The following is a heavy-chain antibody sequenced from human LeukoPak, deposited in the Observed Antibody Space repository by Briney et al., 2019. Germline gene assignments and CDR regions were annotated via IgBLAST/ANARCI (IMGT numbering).Heavy chain of an antibody. CDR1: GFTFGDYA. CDR2: IRSKAYGGTT. V-gene: IGHV3-49*03. D-gene: IGHD3-10*01. J-gene: IGHJ4*02. CDR3: TRHVLLWFGELSAVDY. Sequence: GGSLRLSCTASGFTFGDYAMSWFRQAPGKGLEWVGFIRSKAYGGTTEYAASVKGRFTISRDDSKSIAYLQMNSLKTEDTAAYYCTRHVLLWFGELSAVDYWGQGTLVTVST.